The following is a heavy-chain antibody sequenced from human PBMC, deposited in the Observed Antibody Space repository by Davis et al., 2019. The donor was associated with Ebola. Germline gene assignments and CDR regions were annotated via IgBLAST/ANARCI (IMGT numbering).Heavy chain of an antibody. J-gene: IGHJ6*02. CDR1: GFTVSSNY. V-gene: IGHV3-53*04. D-gene: IGHD3-3*01. CDR3: ARDRQEEYDYWSGYYIGGGMDV. Sequence: GGSLRLSCAASGFTVSSNYMSWVRQAPGKGLEWVSVIYSGGSTYYADSVKGRFTISRHDSQNTLYLQMNTLRPEDTAVYYCARDRQEEYDYWSGYYIGGGMDVWGQGTTVIVS. CDR2: IYSGGST.